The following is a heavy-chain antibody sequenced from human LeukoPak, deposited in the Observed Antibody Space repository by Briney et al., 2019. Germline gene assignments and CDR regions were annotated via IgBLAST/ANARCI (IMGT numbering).Heavy chain of an antibody. D-gene: IGHD5-18*01. Sequence: SETLSLTCTVSGGSISSYYWSWIRQPPGKGLEWIGYIYYSGSTNYNPSLKSRVTISVDTSKNQFSLKLSSVTAADTAVYYCARHEGYSYGYGMIAFDIWGQGTMVTVSS. CDR3: ARHEGYSYGYGMIAFDI. V-gene: IGHV4-59*08. J-gene: IGHJ3*02. CDR1: GGSISSYY. CDR2: IYYSGST.